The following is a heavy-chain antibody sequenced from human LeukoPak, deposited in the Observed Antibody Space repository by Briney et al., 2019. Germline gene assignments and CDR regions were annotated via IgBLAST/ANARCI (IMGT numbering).Heavy chain of an antibody. CDR2: INHSGST. CDR3: ARTYGSGSYHRWFDP. Sequence: NASETLSLTCAVYGGSFSGYYWSWIRQPPGKGLEWIGEINHSGSTNYNPSLKSRVTISVDTSKNQFSLKLSSVTAADTAVYYCARTYGSGSYHRWFDPWGQGTLVTVSS. J-gene: IGHJ5*02. D-gene: IGHD3-10*01. CDR1: GGSFSGYY. V-gene: IGHV4-34*01.